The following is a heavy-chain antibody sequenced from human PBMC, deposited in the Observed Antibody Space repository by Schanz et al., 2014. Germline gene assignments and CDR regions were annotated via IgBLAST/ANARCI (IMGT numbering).Heavy chain of an antibody. J-gene: IGHJ4*02. Sequence: QVQLVQSGAEVKKPGSSMKVSCKASGGTFNSYTINWVRQAPGQGLEWMGRIIPILGIANYAQKFQGRVTITADRSTSTAYMELSSLRSEDTAVYYCARDQSPYTNSSDVRYFDYWGQGSLVNVSS. D-gene: IGHD6-6*01. CDR1: GGTFNSYT. CDR3: ARDQSPYTNSSDVRYFDY. V-gene: IGHV1-69*08. CDR2: IIPILGIA.